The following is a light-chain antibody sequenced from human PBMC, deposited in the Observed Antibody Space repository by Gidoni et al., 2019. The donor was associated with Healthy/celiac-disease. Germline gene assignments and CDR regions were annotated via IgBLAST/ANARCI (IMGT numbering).Light chain of an antibody. CDR3: QQSYCTPQGT. CDR1: QSISSY. CDR2: AAS. V-gene: IGKV1-39*01. Sequence: IQMTQSPSSLSASVGDRVTITCRASQSISSYLNWYQQKPGEAPKLLYSAASRLQSGVPSRSSGRGSRTDFTITSSRLQPEDSATYYCQQSYCTPQGTFGGGTKVEIK. J-gene: IGKJ4*01.